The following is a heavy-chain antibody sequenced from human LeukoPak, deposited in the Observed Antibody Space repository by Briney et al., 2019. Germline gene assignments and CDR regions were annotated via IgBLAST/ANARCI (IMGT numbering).Heavy chain of an antibody. D-gene: IGHD3-10*01. CDR3: AREATYFASGSYYNWFDP. Sequence: SETLSLTCTVSGGSISSYYWNWIRQPPGKGPEWIGYIYYSGSTNYNPSLMSRVTISVDTSKNQFSLKLSSVTAADTAVYYCAREATYFASGSYYNWFDPWGQGTLVTVSS. CDR1: GGSISSYY. CDR2: IYYSGST. J-gene: IGHJ5*02. V-gene: IGHV4-59*01.